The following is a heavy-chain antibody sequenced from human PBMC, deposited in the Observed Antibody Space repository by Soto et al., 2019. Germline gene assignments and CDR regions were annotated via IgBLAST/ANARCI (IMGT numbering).Heavy chain of an antibody. V-gene: IGHV4-39*01. D-gene: IGHD4-17*01. CDR2: IYYSGST. Sequence: PSETLSLTCTVSGGSISSSSYYWGWIRQPPGKGLEWIGSIYYSGSTYYNPSLKSRVTISVDTSKNQFSLKLSSVTAADTAVYNCAKQWGDYGEKSFAYWGQGTLDPVSS. CDR1: GGSISSSSYY. CDR3: AKQWGDYGEKSFAY. J-gene: IGHJ4*02.